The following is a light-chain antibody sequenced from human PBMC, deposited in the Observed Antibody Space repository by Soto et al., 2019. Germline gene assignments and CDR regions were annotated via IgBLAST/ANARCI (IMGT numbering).Light chain of an antibody. V-gene: IGKV3-20*01. Sequence: LTKSPATLSVSPGERTTLSWRASQSVMRKLAWHQQRPGQAPRLLTYGASSRATGIPDRFSGSGSGTDITLTISRLEPEDFAVYYCQQYGSSPLTFGQGTRLEIK. CDR2: GAS. CDR1: QSVMRK. J-gene: IGKJ5*01. CDR3: QQYGSSPLT.